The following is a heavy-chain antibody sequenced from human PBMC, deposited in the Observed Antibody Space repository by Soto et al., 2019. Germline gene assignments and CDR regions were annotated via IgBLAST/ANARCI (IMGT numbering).Heavy chain of an antibody. Sequence: ASVKVSCKASGYTFTDYSLQWVRQAPGQRLEWMGWINPASGKTKYSQKFQGRVTTTRDTSASTAHMELSSLTSEDTALYYCARDLWLGESFRYYFDYWAQGTLVTVSS. CDR1: GYTFTDYS. D-gene: IGHD3-10*01. J-gene: IGHJ4*01. CDR3: ARDLWLGESFRYYFDY. V-gene: IGHV1-3*01. CDR2: INPASGKT.